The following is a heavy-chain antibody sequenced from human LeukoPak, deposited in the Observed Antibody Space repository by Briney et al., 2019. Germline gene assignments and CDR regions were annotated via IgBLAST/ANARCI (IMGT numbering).Heavy chain of an antibody. CDR1: GYSFTSYW. V-gene: IGHV5-51*01. J-gene: IGHJ5*02. D-gene: IGHD2-2*02. CDR2: IYPGDSDT. CDR3: ARTYCSSTSCYRVNWFDP. Sequence: GESLKFSCKGSGYSFTSYWIGWVRQMPGKGLEWMGIIYPGDSDTRNSPSFQRQVTLSADKSISTAYLQWSSLKASDTAMYYCARTYCSSTSCYRVNWFDPWGQGTLVTVSS.